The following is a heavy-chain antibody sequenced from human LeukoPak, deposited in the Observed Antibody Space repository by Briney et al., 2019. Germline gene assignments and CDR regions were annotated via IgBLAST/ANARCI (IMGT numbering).Heavy chain of an antibody. D-gene: IGHD3-3*01. CDR1: GGSTSNYF. V-gene: IGHV4-4*07. Sequence: PSETLSLTCTVSGGSTSNYFCTWLRQSAGKGLEWIGRIHTSGSTNYNPSLKSRVSMSVDTSKNQFSLKLSSVTAADTAVYYCARAPEGHGYYFDYWGQGALVTVSS. CDR3: ARAPEGHGYYFDY. CDR2: IHTSGST. J-gene: IGHJ4*02.